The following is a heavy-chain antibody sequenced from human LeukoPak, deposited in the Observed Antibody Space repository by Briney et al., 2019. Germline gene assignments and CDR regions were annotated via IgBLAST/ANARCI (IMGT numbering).Heavy chain of an antibody. CDR3: ARGIAAHGGYYYYYYMDV. D-gene: IGHD6-6*01. J-gene: IGHJ6*03. CDR2: INHSVST. Sequence: SETLSLTCAVYGGSFSGYYWSWIRQPPGKGLEWIGEINHSVSTNYNPSLKSRVTISVDTSKNQFSLKLSSVTAADTAVYYGARGIAAHGGYYYYYYMDVWGKGTTVTVSS. V-gene: IGHV4-34*01. CDR1: GGSFSGYY.